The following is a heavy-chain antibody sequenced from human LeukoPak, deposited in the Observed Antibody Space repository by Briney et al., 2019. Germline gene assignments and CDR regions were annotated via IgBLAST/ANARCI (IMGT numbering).Heavy chain of an antibody. CDR1: GFTFSSYW. Sequence: GGSLRLSCVASGFTFSSYWMHWVRQDPRKGLVWVSRINGDGRNINYADSVRGRFTISRDNAKNTLYLQMNSLRAEDTAVYYCARESATVTYYYYMDVWGKGTTVTVSS. J-gene: IGHJ6*03. V-gene: IGHV3-74*01. CDR3: ARESATVTYYYYMDV. CDR2: INGDGRNI. D-gene: IGHD4-11*01.